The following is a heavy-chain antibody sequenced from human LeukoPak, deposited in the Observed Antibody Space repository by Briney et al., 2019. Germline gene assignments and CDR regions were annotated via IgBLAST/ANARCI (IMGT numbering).Heavy chain of an antibody. J-gene: IGHJ4*02. CDR2: IIPIFGIA. Sequence: GGTFSSYAISWVXQAPGQGLEWMGGIIPIFGIANYAQKFQGRVTITADKSTSTAYMELSSLRSEDTAVYYCAGTYYYDSSGSYYFDYWGQGTLVTVSS. CDR3: AGTYYYDSSGSYYFDY. V-gene: IGHV1-69*17. CDR1: GGTFSSYA. D-gene: IGHD3-22*01.